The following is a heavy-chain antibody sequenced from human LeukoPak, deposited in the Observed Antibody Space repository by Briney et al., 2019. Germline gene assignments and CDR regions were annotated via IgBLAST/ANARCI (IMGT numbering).Heavy chain of an antibody. D-gene: IGHD3-22*01. CDR1: GGSISSYY. CDR2: IYYSGST. V-gene: IGHV4-59*08. J-gene: IGHJ4*02. Sequence: SEALSLTCTVAGGSISSYYWSWIRQPPGKGLEWSGYIYYSGSTNYNPSLQSRVTISVDTSENQFSLKLSSVTAADTAIYYCARLDKGINAAHFDYWGQGTLVTVSS. CDR3: ARLDKGINAAHFDY.